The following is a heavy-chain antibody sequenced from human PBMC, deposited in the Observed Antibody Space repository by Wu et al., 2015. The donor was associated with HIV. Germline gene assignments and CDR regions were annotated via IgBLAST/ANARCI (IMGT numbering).Heavy chain of an antibody. CDR1: GYTFIIFN. CDR2: MNPKRGST. J-gene: IGHJ1*01. V-gene: IGHV1-8*01. D-gene: IGHD1-1*01. Sequence: QVQLLQSGAEVRKPGASVKVSCKVSGYTFIIFNINWVRQVSGLGLEWMGWMNPKRGSTGYSQKFQGRVSMTRDTSISTAYLEVNSLASDDTAVYYCVRVGSVGTSAETVGIILQLVGGQGLPWSTVSS. CDR3: VRVGSVGTSAETVGIILQLV.